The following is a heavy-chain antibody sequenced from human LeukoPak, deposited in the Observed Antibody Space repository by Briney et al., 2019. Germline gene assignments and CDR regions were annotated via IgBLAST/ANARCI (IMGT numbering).Heavy chain of an antibody. V-gene: IGHV3-23*01. CDR2: ISPSGGST. CDR3: AKDWNYDSSGLNYFDH. CDR1: GFTFRSYA. Sequence: PGGSLRLSCAASGFTFRSYAMSWVRQAPGKGLEWVSGISPSGGSTYYADSVKGRFTISRDNSKNTLYLQMNSLRAEDTAVYYCAKDWNYDSSGLNYFDHWGQGTLVTVSS. J-gene: IGHJ4*02. D-gene: IGHD3-22*01.